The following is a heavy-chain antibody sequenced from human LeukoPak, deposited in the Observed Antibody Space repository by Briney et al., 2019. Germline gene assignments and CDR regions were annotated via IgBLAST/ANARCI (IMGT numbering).Heavy chain of an antibody. CDR3: ARGRGDSRGTSFDS. Sequence: PSETLSLTCTVSGDSISIYYWSWIRQPPGMGLEWIGYIYYTGSTTYNPSLKSRLTISIDTSKNQFSLNLISLTAADTAVYYCARGRGDSRGTSFDSWGQGTLVTVSS. V-gene: IGHV4-59*01. J-gene: IGHJ4*02. CDR1: GDSISIYY. CDR2: IYYTGST. D-gene: IGHD3-22*01.